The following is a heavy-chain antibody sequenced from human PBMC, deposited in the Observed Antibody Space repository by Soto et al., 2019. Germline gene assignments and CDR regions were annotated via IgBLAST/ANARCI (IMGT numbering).Heavy chain of an antibody. Sequence: PVGSLGLSCAASGFTVSSNYMSWVRQAPGKGLEWVSLIYSGGTTYYADSVKGRFTISRDNSKNTLYLQMNSLRAEDTAVYYCARESLHSSGYFDYWGQGTLVTVSS. CDR1: GFTVSSNY. D-gene: IGHD3-22*01. V-gene: IGHV3-53*01. CDR2: IYSGGTT. CDR3: ARESLHSSGYFDY. J-gene: IGHJ4*02.